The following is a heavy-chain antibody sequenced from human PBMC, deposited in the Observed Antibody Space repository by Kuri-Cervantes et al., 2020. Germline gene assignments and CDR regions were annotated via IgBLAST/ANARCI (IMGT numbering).Heavy chain of an antibody. CDR2: INHSGST. V-gene: IGHV4-34*01. CDR1: GGSFSGYY. CDR3: ARGYRAMVRGVIGY. Sequence: SESLSLTCAVYGGSFSGYYWSWIRQPPGKGLEWIGEINHSGSTNYNPSLKSRVNISVDTSKNQFSLKLSSVTVADTAVYYCARGYRAMVRGVIGYWGQGTLVTVSS. J-gene: IGHJ4*02. D-gene: IGHD3-10*01.